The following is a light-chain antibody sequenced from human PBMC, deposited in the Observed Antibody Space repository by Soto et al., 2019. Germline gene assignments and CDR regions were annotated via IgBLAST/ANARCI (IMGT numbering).Light chain of an antibody. CDR3: QLGG. Sequence: EIVLAQAPGTLSLSPGERATLSCRANEPIRGAYLAWYQQRPGQAPRLLTYGASNRATGIPARFSGSGSGTHFPLTIRGLEPEAFSMYYCQLGGFGQGTKVE. V-gene: IGKV3-20*01. CDR1: EPIRGAY. J-gene: IGKJ1*01. CDR2: GAS.